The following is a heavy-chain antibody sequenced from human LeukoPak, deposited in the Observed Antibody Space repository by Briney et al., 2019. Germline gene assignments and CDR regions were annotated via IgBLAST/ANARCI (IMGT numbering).Heavy chain of an antibody. V-gene: IGHV4-34*01. J-gene: IGHJ4*02. Sequence: SEALSLTCAVYGGSFSGYYWSWIRQPPGKGLEWIGEINHSGSTNYNPSLKSRVTISVDTSKNQFSLKLSSVTAADTAVYYCARGRGYDILTGYYWIYFDYWGQGTLVTVSS. D-gene: IGHD3-9*01. CDR2: INHSGST. CDR1: GGSFSGYY. CDR3: ARGRGYDILTGYYWIYFDY.